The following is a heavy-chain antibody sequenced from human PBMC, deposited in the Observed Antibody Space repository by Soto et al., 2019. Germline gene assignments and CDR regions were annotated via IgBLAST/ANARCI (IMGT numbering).Heavy chain of an antibody. CDR3: ARWGCSGSNCNLNQRSFDL. Sequence: QVQLVESCGGVFQPGRSLRLSCAASGFIFNEYGMHWVRQAPGKGLAWVAVIWYDGSNKYYADSVKGRVTFSIDNSKNTMSLQMTSLRVEDTAVYYCARWGCSGSNCNLNQRSFDLWGQGTLVTVSS. D-gene: IGHD2-15*01. J-gene: IGHJ4*02. V-gene: IGHV3-33*03. CDR1: GFIFNEYG. CDR2: IWYDGSNK.